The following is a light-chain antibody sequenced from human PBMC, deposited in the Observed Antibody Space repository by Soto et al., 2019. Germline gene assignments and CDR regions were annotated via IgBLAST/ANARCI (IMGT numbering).Light chain of an antibody. J-gene: IGKJ4*01. V-gene: IGKV3-15*01. CDR2: GAS. CDR3: QQYNNWPLT. Sequence: EIVMAQSPATLSVSPGEGATLSCRASQTVYSNLAWYQQKPGQAPRLLIDGASTRATGIPARFSGSGSGTEFTLTISSLQSEDFAVYYCQQYNNWPLTFGGGTKVEIK. CDR1: QTVYSN.